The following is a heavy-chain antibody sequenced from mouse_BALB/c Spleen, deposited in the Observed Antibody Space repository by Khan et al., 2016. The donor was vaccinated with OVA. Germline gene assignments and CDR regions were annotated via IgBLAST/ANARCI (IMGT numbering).Heavy chain of an antibody. CDR2: IYPGSGNT. V-gene: IGHV1-84*02. J-gene: IGHJ2*01. CDR3: AGRVDY. CDR1: GYTFTDYY. Sequence: QVQLKQSGPELVKPGASVKISCKASGYTFTDYYINWVKQKPGQGPEWIGWIYPGSGNTKYNEKFKGKATLTVDTSSRTAFMQLSSLTSEDTAVYFCAGRVDYWGQGTTLTVSA.